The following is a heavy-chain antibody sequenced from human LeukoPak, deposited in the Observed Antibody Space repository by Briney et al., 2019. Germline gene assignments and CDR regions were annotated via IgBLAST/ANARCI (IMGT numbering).Heavy chain of an antibody. CDR3: ARALPPYYYVMDV. D-gene: IGHD3-10*01. Sequence: SETLSLTCIVSGGSISPYYWSWIRQPPGSGLEWIAYIYYSGSTSYNPSLKSRVTISLDTSENQFSLELSSVTAADTAVYYCARALPPYYYVMDVWGQGTTVTVSS. J-gene: IGHJ6*02. V-gene: IGHV4-59*01. CDR2: IYYSGST. CDR1: GGSISPYY.